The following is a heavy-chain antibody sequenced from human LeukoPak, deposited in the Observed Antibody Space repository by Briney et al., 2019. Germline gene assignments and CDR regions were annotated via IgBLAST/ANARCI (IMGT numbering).Heavy chain of an antibody. V-gene: IGHV3-23*01. CDR1: GFTLGSYG. J-gene: IGHJ1*01. CDR3: AIMHGYYDGSGYWVQ. D-gene: IGHD3-22*01. Sequence: GWSLRLSCAASGFTLGSYGMSWVRQAPGNGLEWASFITPNADRTSYADSVEGRFTISRDNPRNKLYIQMNSLRDEGTAIYYCAIMHGYYDGSGYWVQWGQGTLVTVSS. CDR2: ITPNADRT.